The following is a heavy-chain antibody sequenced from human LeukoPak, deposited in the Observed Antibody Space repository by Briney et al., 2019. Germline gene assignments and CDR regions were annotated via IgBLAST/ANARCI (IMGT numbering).Heavy chain of an antibody. J-gene: IGHJ4*02. CDR2: IYSDGST. CDR1: GFTVSSKY. CDR3: AKDRRVWGSYRYWEVYFDY. V-gene: IGHV3-66*01. Sequence: QPGGSLRLSCAASGFTVSSKYMSWVRQAPGKGLEWVSIIYSDGSTYYGDSVKGRFSISRDNSKNTLYLQMNSLRAEDTAVYYCAKDRRVWGSYRYWEVYFDYWGQGTLVTVSS. D-gene: IGHD3-16*02.